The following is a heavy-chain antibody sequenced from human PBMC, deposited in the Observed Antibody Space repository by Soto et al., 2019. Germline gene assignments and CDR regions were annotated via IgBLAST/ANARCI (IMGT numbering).Heavy chain of an antibody. V-gene: IGHV3-23*01. J-gene: IGHJ4*02. D-gene: IGHD1-20*01. Sequence: PGGSLRLSCAASGFTFSSYWMHWVRQAPGKGLEWVSGISSSGGSTYYADSVKGRFTISRDNSKDTLYLQMNNLRAEDTAVYYCAKPPDYNWNDYWGQGTLVTVSS. CDR3: AKPPDYNWNDY. CDR2: ISSSGGST. CDR1: GFTFSSYW.